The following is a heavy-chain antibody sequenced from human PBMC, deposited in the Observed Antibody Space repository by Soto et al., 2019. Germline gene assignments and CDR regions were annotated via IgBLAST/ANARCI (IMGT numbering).Heavy chain of an antibody. CDR3: AAEGYYILSGYYFDY. D-gene: IGHD3-9*01. Sequence: QMQLVQSGPEVKKPGTSVKVSCKASGFTFTSSAVQWVRQARGQRLEWIGWIVVGSGNTNYAQKFQERVTITRDMSTXTAYMELSSLRSEDTAVYYCAAEGYYILSGYYFDYWGQGTLVTVSS. CDR2: IVVGSGNT. CDR1: GFTFTSSA. V-gene: IGHV1-58*01. J-gene: IGHJ4*02.